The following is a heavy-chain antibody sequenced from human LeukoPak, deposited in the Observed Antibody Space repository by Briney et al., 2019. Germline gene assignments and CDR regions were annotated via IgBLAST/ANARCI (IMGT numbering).Heavy chain of an antibody. CDR2: IDPNSGGT. CDR1: GYTFTGYY. Sequence: ASVKVSCKAFGYTFTGYYLHWVRQAPGQGLEWMGWIDPNSGGTNYAQTFQGRVTMTRDTSISTAYMELSRLRSDDTAVYYCARDPSTRCYTDYWGQGTLVTVSS. J-gene: IGHJ4*02. D-gene: IGHD2-2*01. CDR3: ARDPSTRCYTDY. V-gene: IGHV1-2*02.